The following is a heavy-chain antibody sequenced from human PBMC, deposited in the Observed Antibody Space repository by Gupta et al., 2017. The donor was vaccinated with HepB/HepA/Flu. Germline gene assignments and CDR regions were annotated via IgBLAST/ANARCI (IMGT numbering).Heavy chain of an antibody. Sequence: EVQLVESGGGLVQPGGSLKLSCAASGFIFTDSTMHWVRKASGKGLEWVGRIRSKANSYTTEYAASVKGRFTISRDDSKNTAYLQMHSLKTEDTAVYYCTRLPIVGATSGEDWFDPWGQGTLVTVSS. CDR3: TRLPIVGATSGEDWFDP. V-gene: IGHV3-73*02. J-gene: IGHJ5*02. CDR1: GFIFTDST. CDR2: IRSKANSYTT. D-gene: IGHD1-26*01.